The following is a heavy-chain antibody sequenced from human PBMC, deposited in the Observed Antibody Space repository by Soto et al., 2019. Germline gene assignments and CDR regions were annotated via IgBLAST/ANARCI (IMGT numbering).Heavy chain of an antibody. CDR1: GFTFSSYA. Sequence: GGSLRLSCAASGFTFSSYAMHWVRQAPGKGLERVAVISYDGSNKYYADSVKGRFTISRDNSKNTLYLQMNSLRAEDTAVYYCARDTLLWFGELNSYGMDVWGQGTTVTVSS. CDR3: ARDTLLWFGELNSYGMDV. J-gene: IGHJ6*02. CDR2: ISYDGSNK. V-gene: IGHV3-30-3*01. D-gene: IGHD3-10*01.